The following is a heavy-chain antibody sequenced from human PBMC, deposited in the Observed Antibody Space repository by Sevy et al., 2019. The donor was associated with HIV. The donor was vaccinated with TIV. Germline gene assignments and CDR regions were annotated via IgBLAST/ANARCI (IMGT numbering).Heavy chain of an antibody. Sequence: GGYLRLSCAASRFTFKTYWMSWVRQAPGKGLEWVGNIKEDGSAKYYADSVRGRFTISRDNAKNSLYLQMSSLRVEDTAVYYCALYSPGHGGYSYWGQGTLVTVSS. V-gene: IGHV3-7*01. D-gene: IGHD5-18*01. CDR2: IKEDGSAK. J-gene: IGHJ4*01. CDR3: ALYSPGHGGYSY. CDR1: RFTFKTYW.